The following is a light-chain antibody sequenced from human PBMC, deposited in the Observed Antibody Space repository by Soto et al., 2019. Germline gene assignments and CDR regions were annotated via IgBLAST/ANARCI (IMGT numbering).Light chain of an antibody. CDR3: QQYAAPPVT. Sequence: EIVLTQSPGTLSLSPGDGASLSCRASQSVSRNYLAWYQQKPGQAPRLLVYGASTRATGIPDRFSGSGSGTDFILSISGLEPEDFAVYYCQQYAAPPVTFGQGTRLE. CDR1: QSVSRNY. J-gene: IGKJ5*01. CDR2: GAS. V-gene: IGKV3-20*01.